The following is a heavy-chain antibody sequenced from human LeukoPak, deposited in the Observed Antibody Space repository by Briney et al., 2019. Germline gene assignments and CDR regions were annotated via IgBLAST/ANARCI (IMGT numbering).Heavy chain of an antibody. Sequence: ASVKVSCKASGYTFTGYYMHWVRQAPGQGLEWMGWINPNSGGTNYAQKFQGRVTMTRDTSISTAYMELSRLRSDDTAVYYCARGRRDGSGSYFVDYWGQGTLFIVST. V-gene: IGHV1-2*02. J-gene: IGHJ4*02. CDR2: INPNSGGT. D-gene: IGHD3-10*01. CDR1: GYTFTGYY. CDR3: ARGRRDGSGSYFVDY.